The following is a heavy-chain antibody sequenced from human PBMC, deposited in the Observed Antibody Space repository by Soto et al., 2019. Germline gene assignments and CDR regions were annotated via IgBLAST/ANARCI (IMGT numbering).Heavy chain of an antibody. J-gene: IGHJ4*02. CDR3: TTDALRFLEWLSY. CDR2: IKSKTDGGTT. CDR1: GLTFSKAW. V-gene: IGHV3-15*01. Sequence: EVQLVESGGGLGKPGGSLRLSCAASGLTFSKAWMSWVRQAPGKGLEWVGRIKSKTDGGTTDYAAPVKGRFTITRDDSKNTLYLQMNSLKTEDTAVYYCTTDALRFLEWLSYWGQGTLVTVSS. D-gene: IGHD3-3*01.